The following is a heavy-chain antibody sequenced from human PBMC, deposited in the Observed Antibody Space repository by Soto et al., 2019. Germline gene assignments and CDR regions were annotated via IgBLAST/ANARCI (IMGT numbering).Heavy chain of an antibody. V-gene: IGHV1-46*01. CDR3: ARGGGYYYHGMDV. CDR1: GYTLISQY. CDR2: INPSGGTT. Sequence: ASVKVSCKASGYTLISQYIHWVRQAPGQGPEWMGIINPSGGTTSYAQKFQGRVTMTTDTSTSTVYMDLSSLRSEDTAVYYCARGGGYYYHGMDVWGQGTTVTVSS. J-gene: IGHJ6*02.